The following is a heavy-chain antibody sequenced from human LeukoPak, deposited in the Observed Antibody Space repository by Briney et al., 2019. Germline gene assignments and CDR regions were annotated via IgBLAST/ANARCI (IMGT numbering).Heavy chain of an antibody. CDR1: GFTFSSYS. Sequence: PGGSLRLSCAASGFTFSSYSMNWVRQAPGKGLEWVSSISSSSSYIYYADSVKGRFTISRDNAKNSLYLQMNSLRAEDTAVYYCARENLGDRSLDYWGQGTLVTVSS. CDR2: ISSSSSYI. D-gene: IGHD2-21*01. CDR3: ARENLGDRSLDY. J-gene: IGHJ4*02. V-gene: IGHV3-21*01.